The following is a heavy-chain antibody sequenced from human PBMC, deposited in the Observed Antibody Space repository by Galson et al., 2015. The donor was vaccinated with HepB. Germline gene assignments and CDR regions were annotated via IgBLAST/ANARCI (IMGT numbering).Heavy chain of an antibody. CDR1: GFTFSGSA. J-gene: IGHJ5*02. D-gene: IGHD6-13*01. V-gene: IGHV3-73*01. Sequence: SLRLSCAASGFTFSGSAMHWVRQASGKGLEWVGRIRSKANSYATAYAASVKGRFTISRDDSKNTAYLQMNSLKTEDTAVYYCTRPIREDSSSWYNWFDPWGQGTLVTVSS. CDR2: IRSKANSYAT. CDR3: TRPIREDSSSWYNWFDP.